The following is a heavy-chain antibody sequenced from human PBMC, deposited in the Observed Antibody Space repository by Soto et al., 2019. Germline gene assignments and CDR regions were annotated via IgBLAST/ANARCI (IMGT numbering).Heavy chain of an antibody. J-gene: IGHJ6*02. Sequence: EVQLVESGGGLVQPGGSLRLSCAASGFTFSSYSMNWVRQAPGKGLEWVSYISSSSSTIYYADSVKGRFTISRDNAKNSLYLQMNSLRDEDTAVYYCAREWIAVALGITYSDYGMDVWGQGTTVTVSS. D-gene: IGHD6-19*01. CDR1: GFTFSSYS. CDR3: AREWIAVALGITYSDYGMDV. V-gene: IGHV3-48*02. CDR2: ISSSSSTI.